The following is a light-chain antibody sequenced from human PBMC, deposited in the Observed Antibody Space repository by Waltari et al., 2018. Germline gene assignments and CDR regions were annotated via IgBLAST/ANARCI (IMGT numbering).Light chain of an antibody. V-gene: IGLV3-21*02. J-gene: IGLJ2*01. CDR1: NVGSNS. CDR2: DDT. CDR3: QFWDTTSDRVV. Sequence: SYVLTQPPSASVATGETARITCGGDNVGSNSVHWYQQKPGQAPLLVVYDDTARPSGIPDRFSASNSGNTATLTISRVENGDEADYYCQFWDTTSDRVVFGGGTKLTVL.